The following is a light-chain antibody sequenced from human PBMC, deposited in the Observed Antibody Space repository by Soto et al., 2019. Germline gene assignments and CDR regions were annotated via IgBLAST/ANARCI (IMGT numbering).Light chain of an antibody. CDR2: DVS. J-gene: IGLJ2*01. V-gene: IGLV2-23*02. CDR1: SSDVGGYNL. Sequence: QSALTQPASVSGSPGQSITISCTGTSSDVGGYNLVSWYQHHPGKAPKFMIYDVSKRPSGISNRFSGSKSGNSASLTISGLQAEDEAVYYCYSYGVSLTSPVFGGGTKLTVL. CDR3: YSYGVSLTSPV.